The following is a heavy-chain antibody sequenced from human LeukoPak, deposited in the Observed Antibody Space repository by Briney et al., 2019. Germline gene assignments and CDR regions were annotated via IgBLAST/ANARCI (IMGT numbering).Heavy chain of an antibody. CDR3: ARKKTPAASDYYYGMDV. Sequence: GESLRLSCAASGFTVSSNYMSWVRQAPGKGLEWVSVIYSGGSTYYADSVKGRFTISRDNSKNTLYLQMNSLRAEDTAVYYCARKKTPAASDYYYGMDVWGQGTTVTVSS. CDR1: GFTVSSNY. D-gene: IGHD2-2*01. J-gene: IGHJ6*02. CDR2: IYSGGST. V-gene: IGHV3-53*01.